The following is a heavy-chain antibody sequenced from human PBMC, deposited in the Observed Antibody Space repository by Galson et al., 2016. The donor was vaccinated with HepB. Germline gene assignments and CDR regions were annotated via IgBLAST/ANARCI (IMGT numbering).Heavy chain of an antibody. J-gene: IGHJ4*02. CDR1: GFSFSDFY. V-gene: IGHV3-11*01. CDR2: ISHSGNTR. CDR3: ARDVNNWTGDRRLFDL. Sequence: SLRLSCAASGFSFSDFYMSWIRQPPGKALEWISYISHSGNTREYADSVKGRFTVSRDNNKNSVYLQLNSLRAEDTALYYCARDVNNWTGDRRLFDLWGQGTLFAGSS. D-gene: IGHD1-1*01.